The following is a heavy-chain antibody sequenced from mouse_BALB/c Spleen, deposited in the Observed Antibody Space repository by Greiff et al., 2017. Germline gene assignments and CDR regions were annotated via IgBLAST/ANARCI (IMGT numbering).Heavy chain of an antibody. CDR2: ISSGGSYT. D-gene: IGHD4-1*01. CDR3: ARERGTGTRGFAY. J-gene: IGHJ3*01. V-gene: IGHV5-9-3*01. Sequence: EVKLVESGGGLVKPGGSLKLSCAASGFTFSSYAMSWVRQTPEKRLEWVATISSGGSYTYYPDSVKGRFTISRDNAKNTLYLQMSSLRSEDTAMYYCARERGTGTRGFAYWGQGTLVTVSA. CDR1: GFTFSSYA.